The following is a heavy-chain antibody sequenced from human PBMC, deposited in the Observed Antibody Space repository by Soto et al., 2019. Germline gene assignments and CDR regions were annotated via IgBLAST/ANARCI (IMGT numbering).Heavy chain of an antibody. V-gene: IGHV3-30*18. D-gene: IGHD3-22*01. CDR1: GFTFSSYG. CDR3: AKDRPYYYDSSGYDAFGS. Sequence: PGGSLRLSCAASGFTFSSYGMHWVRQAPGKGLESVAVISYDESNKYYADSVKGRFTISRDNSKNTLYLQMNSLKAEDTAVYYCAKDRPYYYDSSGYDAFGSWGQGTMGTVSS. CDR2: ISYDESNK. J-gene: IGHJ3*02.